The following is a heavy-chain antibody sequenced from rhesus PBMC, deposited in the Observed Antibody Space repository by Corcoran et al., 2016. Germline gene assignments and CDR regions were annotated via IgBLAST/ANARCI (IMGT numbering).Heavy chain of an antibody. CDR1: GGSISSGSYY. CDR3: ARAVLVTGEYFDY. J-gene: IGHJ4*01. V-gene: IGHV4-122*02. Sequence: QVQLQESGPGLVKPSETLSLTCAVSGGSISSGSYYWSWIRPPPGTGLEWIGYITYLGSTSYNPSLKSRVTISRDTSKNQFSLKLSSVTAADTAVYYCARAVLVTGEYFDYWGQGVLVTVSS. D-gene: IGHD2-21*01. CDR2: ITYLGST.